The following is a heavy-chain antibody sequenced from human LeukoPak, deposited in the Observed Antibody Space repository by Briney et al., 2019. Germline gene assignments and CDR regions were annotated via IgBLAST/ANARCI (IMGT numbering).Heavy chain of an antibody. Sequence: PGGSLRLSCAVSRFTFSSYWMSWVRQAPGKGLEWVSAISGSGGSTYYADSVKGRFTISRDNSKNTLYLQMNSLRAEDTAVYYCAKNRFRQYYYGSGSYYNVDYFDYWGQGTLVTVSS. J-gene: IGHJ4*02. V-gene: IGHV3-23*01. D-gene: IGHD3-10*01. CDR3: AKNRFRQYYYGSGSYYNVDYFDY. CDR2: ISGSGGST. CDR1: RFTFSSYW.